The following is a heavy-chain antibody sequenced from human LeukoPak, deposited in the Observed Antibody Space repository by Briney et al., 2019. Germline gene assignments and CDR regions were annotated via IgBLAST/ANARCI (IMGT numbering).Heavy chain of an antibody. CDR2: INPNSGGT. Sequence: ASVKVSCKASGYTFTGYYMHWVRQAPGQGLERMGWINPNSGGTNYAQKFQGRVTMTRDTSISTAYMELSRLRSDDTAVYYCAVSGSYYHWFDPWGQGTLVTASS. D-gene: IGHD1-26*01. J-gene: IGHJ5*02. CDR1: GYTFTGYY. V-gene: IGHV1-2*02. CDR3: AVSGSYYHWFDP.